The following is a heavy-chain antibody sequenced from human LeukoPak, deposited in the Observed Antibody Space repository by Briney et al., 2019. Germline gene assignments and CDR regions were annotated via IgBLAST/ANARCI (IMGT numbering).Heavy chain of an antibody. J-gene: IGHJ5*02. D-gene: IGHD1-26*01. V-gene: IGHV3-53*01. CDR3: ARSYPPYNWFDP. CDR2: IYSGGST. Sequence: PGGSLRLSCAASGFTFSSYTMSWVRQAPGKGLEWVSVIYSGGSTYYADSVKGRFTISRDNSKNTLYLQMNSLRAEDTAVYYCARSYPPYNWFDPWGQGTLVTVSS. CDR1: GFTFSSYT.